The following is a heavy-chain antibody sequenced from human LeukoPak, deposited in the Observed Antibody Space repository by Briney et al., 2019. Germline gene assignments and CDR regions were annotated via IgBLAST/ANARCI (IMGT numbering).Heavy chain of an antibody. Sequence: SVKVSCKASGGTFSSSAISWARQAPGQGLEWMGGIIAIFGTENYAQKFLGRVTIIADESTSTVYMELSSLRSEDTAVYYCARDAQLGNFDYWGQGTLVTVSS. CDR3: ARDAQLGNFDY. V-gene: IGHV1-69*13. D-gene: IGHD1-1*01. J-gene: IGHJ4*02. CDR2: IIAIFGTE. CDR1: GGTFSSSA.